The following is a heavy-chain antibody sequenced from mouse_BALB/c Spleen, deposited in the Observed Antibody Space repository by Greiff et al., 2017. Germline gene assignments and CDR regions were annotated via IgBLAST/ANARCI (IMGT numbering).Heavy chain of an antibody. J-gene: IGHJ3*01. CDR2: IDPANGNT. Sequence: EVKVEESGAELVKPGASVKLSCTASGFNIKDTYMHWVKQRPEQGLEWIGRIDPANGNTKYDPKFQGKATITADTSSNTAYLQLSSLTSEDTAVYYCAKGYDVPFAYWGQGTLVTVSA. CDR3: AKGYDVPFAY. CDR1: GFNIKDTY. D-gene: IGHD2-14*01. V-gene: IGHV14-3*02.